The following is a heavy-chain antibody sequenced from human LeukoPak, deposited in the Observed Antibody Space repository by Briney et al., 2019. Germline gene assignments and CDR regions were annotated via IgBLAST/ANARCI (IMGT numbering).Heavy chain of an antibody. D-gene: IGHD3-10*01. Sequence: GGSLRLSCAASGFTFSSYEMNWVRQAPGKGLEWVSCISSSGSTIYYADSVKGRFTISRDNAKNSLYLQMNSLRAEDTAVYYCASKGWFGEFILDYWGQGTLVTVSS. CDR1: GFTFSSYE. CDR2: ISSSGSTI. V-gene: IGHV3-48*03. J-gene: IGHJ4*02. CDR3: ASKGWFGEFILDY.